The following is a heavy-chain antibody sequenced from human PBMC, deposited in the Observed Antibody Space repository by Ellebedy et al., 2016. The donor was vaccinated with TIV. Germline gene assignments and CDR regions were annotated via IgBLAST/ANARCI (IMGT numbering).Heavy chain of an antibody. V-gene: IGHV3-48*04. Sequence: PGGSLRLSCAVSGFPFSSYNMNWIRQAPGKGLEWVSYISSSGSTIYYADSVKGRFTIARDNAKNSLYLQMSSLRAEDTAVYYCGRLGVIAGAGASDYWGQGTLVIVSS. CDR2: ISSSGSTI. D-gene: IGHD6-13*01. CDR1: GFPFSSYN. CDR3: GRLGVIAGAGASDY. J-gene: IGHJ4*02.